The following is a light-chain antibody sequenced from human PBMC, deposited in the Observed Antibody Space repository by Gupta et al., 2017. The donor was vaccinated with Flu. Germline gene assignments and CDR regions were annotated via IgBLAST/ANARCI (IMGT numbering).Light chain of an antibody. CDR3: QTWDTGSHVV. V-gene: IGLV4-69*01. Sequence: QLVLTQSPSASASLGASVKLTCTLDSGHSTYAIAWHQQRPEKGPRFLMKLNSDGSHTKGHGIPDRFSGSTSGAERYLTISSLQPDDEADYYCQTWDTGSHVVFGGGTKVTVL. CDR2: LNSDGSH. J-gene: IGLJ2*01. CDR1: SGHSTYA.